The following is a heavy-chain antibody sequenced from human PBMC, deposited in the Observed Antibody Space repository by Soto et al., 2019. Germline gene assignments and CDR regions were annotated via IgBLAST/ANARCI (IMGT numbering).Heavy chain of an antibody. J-gene: IGHJ4*02. V-gene: IGHV3-23*01. CDR2: ISGSGGST. D-gene: IGHD6-13*01. CDR3: AKGGAAAGMENDY. CDR1: GFTFSSYA. Sequence: EVQLLESGGGLVQPGGSLRLSCAASGFTFSSYAMSWVRQAPGKGLEWVSAISGSGGSTYYADSVKGRFTISRDNSKNTLYLQMNSLRAEDTGVYYCAKGGAAAGMENDYWGQGSMVTVSS.